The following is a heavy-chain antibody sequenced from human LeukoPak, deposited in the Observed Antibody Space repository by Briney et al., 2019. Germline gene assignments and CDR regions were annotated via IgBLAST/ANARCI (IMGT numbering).Heavy chain of an antibody. V-gene: IGHV3-49*04. CDR2: IRSKAYGGTT. Sequence: PGRSLRLSCTASGFTFGDYAMSWVRQAPGKGLEWVGFIRSKAYGGTTEYAASVKGRFTISRDDSKGIAYLQMNSLKTEDTAVYYCTRDGTRDGYNYKVNWFDPWGQGTLVTVSS. CDR1: GFTFGDYA. CDR3: TRDGTRDGYNYKVNWFDP. J-gene: IGHJ5*02. D-gene: IGHD5-24*01.